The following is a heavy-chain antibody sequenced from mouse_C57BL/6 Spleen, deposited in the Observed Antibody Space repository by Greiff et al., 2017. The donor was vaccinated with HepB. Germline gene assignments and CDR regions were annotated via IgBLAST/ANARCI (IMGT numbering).Heavy chain of an antibody. CDR3: ARRSAY. J-gene: IGHJ3*01. Sequence: DVHLVESGGGLVQPGGSLKLSCAASGFTFSDYYMYWVRQTPEKRLEWVAYISNGGGSTYYPDTVKGRFTISRDNAKNTLYLQMSRLKSEDTAMYYCARRSAYWGQGTLVTVSA. V-gene: IGHV5-12*01. CDR2: ISNGGGST. CDR1: GFTFSDYY.